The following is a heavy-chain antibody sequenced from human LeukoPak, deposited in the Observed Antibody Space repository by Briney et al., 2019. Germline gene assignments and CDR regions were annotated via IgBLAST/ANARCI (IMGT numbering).Heavy chain of an antibody. D-gene: IGHD2-2*02. CDR2: INPNNGGT. Sequence: GASVKVSCKASGYTFTGHYMHWVRQAPGQGLEWMGWINPNNGGTNYAQKFQGRVTMTRDTSISTAYLELSRLRSDDTAVFYCAREYTVVVPAAIRNSYGMDVWGQGTTVTVSS. V-gene: IGHV1-2*02. CDR1: GYTFTGHY. CDR3: AREYTVVVPAAIRNSYGMDV. J-gene: IGHJ6*02.